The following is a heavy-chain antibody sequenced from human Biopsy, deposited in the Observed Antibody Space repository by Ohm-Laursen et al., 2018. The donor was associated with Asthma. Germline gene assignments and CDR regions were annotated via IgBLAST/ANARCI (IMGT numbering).Heavy chain of an antibody. V-gene: IGHV4-39*01. Sequence: SETLSLTCIVSGGSISSSSYYWGWIRRPPGKGLKFIGTIYYSGSTYYNPSLKSRVTLSVDASKNQFSLKLTSVTAADTAVYYCVSPPGYWGQGTRVTVSS. CDR3: VSPPGY. J-gene: IGHJ4*02. CDR2: IYYSGST. CDR1: GGSISSSSYY.